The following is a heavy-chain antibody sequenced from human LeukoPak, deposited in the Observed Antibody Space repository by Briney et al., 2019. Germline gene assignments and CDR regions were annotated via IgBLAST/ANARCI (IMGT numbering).Heavy chain of an antibody. CDR3: AAQSSGSSTRAPDF. V-gene: IGHV3-48*04. Sequence: SGGSLRLSCETSGVTISSLSLNWVRQPPGKGLEWLSYISASSRTKYYADSVKGRFIVSRDNAKNSLFLQMDSLRAEDTALYYCAAQSSGSSTRAPDFWGQGTLVTVSS. J-gene: IGHJ4*02. CDR1: GVTISSLS. CDR2: ISASSRTK. D-gene: IGHD1-26*01.